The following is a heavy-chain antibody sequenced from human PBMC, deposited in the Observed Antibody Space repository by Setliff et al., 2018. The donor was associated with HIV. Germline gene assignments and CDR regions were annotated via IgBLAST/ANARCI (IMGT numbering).Heavy chain of an antibody. Sequence: SETLSLTCAVYGGSFSGYYWSWIRQPPGKGLEWIGEINHSGSTNYNPSLKSRVTISVDTSKNQFSLKLSSVTAADTAVYYCARDRIPSKWLLESDYWGQGTLVTVSS. CDR2: INHSGST. CDR1: GGSFSGYY. CDR3: ARDRIPSKWLLESDY. V-gene: IGHV4-34*01. J-gene: IGHJ4*02. D-gene: IGHD3-22*01.